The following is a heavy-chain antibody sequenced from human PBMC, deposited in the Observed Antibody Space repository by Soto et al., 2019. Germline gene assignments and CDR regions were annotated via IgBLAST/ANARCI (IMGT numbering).Heavy chain of an antibody. CDR3: QAEDGIRDYRSVSAFLLNRSSDL. CDR2: IYYSGST. J-gene: IGHJ2*01. Sequence: KGLEWIGYIYYSGSTDYNPSLKSRVTISVYTSKNQFSLKLSSVTAADTAVFFFQAEDGIRDYRSVSAFLLNRSSDL. D-gene: IGHD3-9*01. V-gene: IGHV4-30-4*07.